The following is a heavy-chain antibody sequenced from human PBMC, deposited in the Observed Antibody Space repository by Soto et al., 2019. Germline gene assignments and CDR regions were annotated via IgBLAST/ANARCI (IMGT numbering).Heavy chain of an antibody. D-gene: IGHD5-18*01. J-gene: IGHJ4*02. CDR1: GFTFGSYA. CDR3: ARGGGAVDTAMVSCFDY. Sequence: GGSLRLSCAASGFTFGSYAMHWVRQAPGKGLEWVAVISYDGSNKYYADPVRGRFTISRDNSKNTLYLQMNSLRAEDTAVYYCARGGGAVDTAMVSCFDYWGQGTLVTVSS. CDR2: ISYDGSNK. V-gene: IGHV3-30-3*01.